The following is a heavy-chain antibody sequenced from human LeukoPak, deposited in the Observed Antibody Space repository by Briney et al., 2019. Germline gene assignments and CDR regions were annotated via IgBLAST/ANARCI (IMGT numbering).Heavy chain of an antibody. D-gene: IGHD6-13*01. V-gene: IGHV3-23*01. Sequence: GGSLRLSCAASAITFSTYAMSLVRQAPGKGLEWVSAISGSGGSTYYADSVKGRFTISRDNSKNTLYLQMNSLRAEDTAVYYCAKVLGIAAAGPLDYWGQGTLVTVSS. CDR1: AITFSTYA. CDR2: ISGSGGST. CDR3: AKVLGIAAAGPLDY. J-gene: IGHJ4*02.